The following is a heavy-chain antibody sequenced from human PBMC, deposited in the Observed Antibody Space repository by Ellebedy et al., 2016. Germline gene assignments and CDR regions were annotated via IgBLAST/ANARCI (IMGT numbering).Heavy chain of an antibody. D-gene: IGHD3-3*01. J-gene: IGHJ4*02. Sequence: GGSLRLSCAASGFTFSSYSMNRVRQAPGKGLEWVSSISSSSSYIYYADSVKGRFTISRDNAKNSLYLQMNSLRAEDTAVYYCARVSDFLGVEDYWGQGTLVTVSS. CDR2: ISSSSSYI. V-gene: IGHV3-21*01. CDR3: ARVSDFLGVEDY. CDR1: GFTFSSYS.